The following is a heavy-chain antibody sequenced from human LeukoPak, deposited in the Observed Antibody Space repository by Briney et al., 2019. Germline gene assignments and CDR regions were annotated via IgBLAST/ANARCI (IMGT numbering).Heavy chain of an antibody. D-gene: IGHD3-22*01. J-gene: IGHJ6*03. CDR1: GFTFSSYA. Sequence: PGGSLRLSCAASGFTFSSYAMSWVRQAPGKGLEWVSAISGSGGSTYYPDSLKGRFTISRDNSKSTLYLQMNSLRAEDTAVYYCARAYRSRSYYYDSSGYYYPYYYYMDVWGKGTTVTVSS. CDR2: ISGSGGST. CDR3: ARAYRSRSYYYDSSGYYYPYYYYMDV. V-gene: IGHV3-23*01.